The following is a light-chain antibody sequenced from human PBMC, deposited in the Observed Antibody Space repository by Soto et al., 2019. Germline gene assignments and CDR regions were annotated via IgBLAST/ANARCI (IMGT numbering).Light chain of an antibody. CDR1: SSNIGAGYD. CDR3: QSYDSSLSGSNWV. CDR2: ANT. Sequence: QLVLTQPPSVSGAPGQRVTISCTGSSSNIGAGYDVHWYQQLPGTAPKLLIYANTNRPSGVPDRFSGSKSGTSASLAITGLQAEDEADYYCQSYDSSLSGSNWVFGGGTKLTVL. J-gene: IGLJ3*02. V-gene: IGLV1-40*01.